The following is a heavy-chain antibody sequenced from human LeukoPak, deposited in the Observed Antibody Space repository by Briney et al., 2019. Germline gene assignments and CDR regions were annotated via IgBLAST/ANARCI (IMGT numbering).Heavy chain of an antibody. CDR1: GFTFSSYG. CDR3: AKEIAGRYYDFWSGYYPTDDY. J-gene: IGHJ4*02. D-gene: IGHD3-3*01. Sequence: PGGSLRLSCAASGFTFSSYGMHWVRQAPGKGLEWVAVISYDGSNKYYADSVKGRFTISRDNSKNTLYLQMNSLRAEDTAVYYCAKEIAGRYYDFWSGYYPTDDYWGQGTLVTVSS. CDR2: ISYDGSNK. V-gene: IGHV3-30*18.